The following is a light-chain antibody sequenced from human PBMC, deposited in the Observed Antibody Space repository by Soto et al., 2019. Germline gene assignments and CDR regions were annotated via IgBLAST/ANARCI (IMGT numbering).Light chain of an antibody. CDR3: SLYTSSATHV. J-gene: IGLJ1*01. V-gene: IGLV2-14*03. CDR1: SNDIGSSDY. CDR2: DVH. Sequence: QSVLTQPASVSGSQGQSITISCTGASNDIGSSDYVSWHQQHPGKAPKLMLYDVHNRPSGVSNRFSGSKSGNTASLTISGIQAAAAADYYCSLYTSSATHVFGTGTTVTVL.